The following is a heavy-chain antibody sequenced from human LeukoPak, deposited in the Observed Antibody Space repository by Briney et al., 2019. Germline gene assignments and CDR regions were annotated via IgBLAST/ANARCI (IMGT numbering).Heavy chain of an antibody. D-gene: IGHD3-10*01. CDR1: GGSISSGGYY. J-gene: IGHJ3*02. V-gene: IGHV4-30-2*01. CDR3: ASAPRGNAFDI. Sequence: PSQTLSLTCTVSGGSISSGGYYWSWIRQPPGKGLEWIGYIYHSGSTYYNPSLKSRVTISVDRSKNQFSLKLSSVTAADTAVYYCASAPRGNAFDIWGQGTMGTVSS. CDR2: IYHSGST.